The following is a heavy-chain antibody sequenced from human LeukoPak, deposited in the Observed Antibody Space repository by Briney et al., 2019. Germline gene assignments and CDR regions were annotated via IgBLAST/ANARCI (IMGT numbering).Heavy chain of an antibody. Sequence: ASVKVSCKASGYTFTSYYMHWVRQAPGQGLEWMGIINPSGGSTSYAQKFQGRVTMTRDMSTSTVYMELSSLRSEDTAVYYCAREGLGLRYFDWPKGNWFDPWGQGTLVTVSS. V-gene: IGHV1-46*01. D-gene: IGHD3-9*01. CDR1: GYTFTSYY. J-gene: IGHJ5*02. CDR3: AREGLGLRYFDWPKGNWFDP. CDR2: INPSGGST.